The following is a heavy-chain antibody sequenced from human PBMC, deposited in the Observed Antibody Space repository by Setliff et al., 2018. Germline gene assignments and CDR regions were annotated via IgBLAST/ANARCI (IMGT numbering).Heavy chain of an antibody. Sequence: GGSLRLSCAASGFTVSSNYMSWVRQAPGKGLEWASVIYSGGSTYYADSVKGRFTISRDNSKNTLYLQMNSLRAEDTAVYYCAREGYCGGDCYSIDWGQGTLVTVSS. J-gene: IGHJ4*02. V-gene: IGHV3-53*01. CDR2: IYSGGST. CDR3: AREGYCGGDCYSID. D-gene: IGHD2-21*02. CDR1: GFTVSSNY.